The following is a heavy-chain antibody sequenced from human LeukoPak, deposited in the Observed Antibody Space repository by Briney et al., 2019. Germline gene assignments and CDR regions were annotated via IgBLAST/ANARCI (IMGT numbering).Heavy chain of an antibody. CDR1: GYTFTSYY. CDR3: ARTPPGGDVDH. CDR2: INPSGGGT. V-gene: IGHV1-46*01. Sequence: ASVKVSCKASGYTFTSYYMHWVRQAPGQGLEWMGIINPSGGGTGYAQKFQGRVTITRNTPLSTAYMELSSLRSEDTAVYYCARTPPGGDVDHWGEGTLVTVSS. J-gene: IGHJ4*02. D-gene: IGHD3-16*01.